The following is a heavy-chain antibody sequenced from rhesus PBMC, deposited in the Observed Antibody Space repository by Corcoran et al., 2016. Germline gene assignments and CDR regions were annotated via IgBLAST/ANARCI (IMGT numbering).Heavy chain of an antibody. Sequence: QVQLQESGPGLVKPSETLSLTCAVSGYSISGYYWSWIRQAPWKGLEWIVYNTFRRGTSSNPSLTSRVSISTATSKTQFSLKPSSVTAADTAVYYCARGGSGWSDYYGLDSWGQGVVVTVSS. CDR2: NTFRRGT. J-gene: IGHJ6*01. V-gene: IGHV4-122*02. CDR3: ARGGSGWSDYYGLDS. D-gene: IGHD6S26*01. CDR1: GYSISGYY.